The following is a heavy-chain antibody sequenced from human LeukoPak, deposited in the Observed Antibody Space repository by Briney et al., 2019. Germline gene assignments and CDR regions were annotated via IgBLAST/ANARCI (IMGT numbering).Heavy chain of an antibody. D-gene: IGHD2-15*01. CDR3: ARVLGGVTLGYCSGGSCYDWFDP. V-gene: IGHV1-2*02. CDR2: INPNSGGT. Sequence: ASVKVSCKASGYTFTGYYMHWVRQAPGQGLEWMGWINPNSGGTNYAQKFQGRVTMTRDTSISTAYMELSRLRSDDTAVYYCARVLGGVTLGYCSGGSCYDWFDPWGRGTLVTVSS. J-gene: IGHJ5*02. CDR1: GYTFTGYY.